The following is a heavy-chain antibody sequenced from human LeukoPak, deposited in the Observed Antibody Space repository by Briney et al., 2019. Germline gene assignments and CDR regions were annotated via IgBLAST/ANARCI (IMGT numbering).Heavy chain of an antibody. J-gene: IGHJ3*02. D-gene: IGHD2-2*01. CDR2: ISAYNGYT. V-gene: IGHV1-18*01. Sequence: ASVKVSCKVSGYTFTTYGISWVRQAPGQGLEWMGWISAYNGYTNYAQKLQGRVTMTTDTSTSTAYMELRSLRSDDTAVYYCARDYIVVVPAAPQNAFDIWGQGTLVTVSS. CDR3: ARDYIVVVPAAPQNAFDI. CDR1: GYTFTTYG.